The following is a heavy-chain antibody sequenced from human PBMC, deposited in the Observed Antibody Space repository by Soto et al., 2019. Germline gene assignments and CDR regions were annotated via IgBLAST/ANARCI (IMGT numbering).Heavy chain of an antibody. CDR3: ASGIQLWLRRINNGYSG. CDR1: GGTFSTYA. CDR2: IIPMFGTA. V-gene: IGHV1-69*13. D-gene: IGHD5-18*01. Sequence: QVQLVQSGAEVKKPESSVKVSCKAPGGTFSTYAISWVRQAPGQGLEWMGGIIPMFGTANYAQRFQDRLTXTXYESTNTVYMELSRLRSDDTAVYFCASGIQLWLRRINNGYSGWGQGTLVTVSS. J-gene: IGHJ4*02.